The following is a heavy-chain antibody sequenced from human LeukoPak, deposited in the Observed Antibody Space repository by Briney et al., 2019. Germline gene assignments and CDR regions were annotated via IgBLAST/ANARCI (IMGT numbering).Heavy chain of an antibody. V-gene: IGHV4-4*02. CDR2: IYHNGTH. D-gene: IGHD2-2*02. Sequence: SETLSLTCAGSVGSISSGNWWTWVRQSPGKGLEWIGEIYHNGTHNYNPSLKSRVTISADTFKNHFSLKLTSVTAADTAVYYCATAPILRGEGGEHYKYGMDVWGQ. CDR3: ATAPILRGEGGEHYKYGMDV. CDR1: VGSISSGNW. J-gene: IGHJ6*02.